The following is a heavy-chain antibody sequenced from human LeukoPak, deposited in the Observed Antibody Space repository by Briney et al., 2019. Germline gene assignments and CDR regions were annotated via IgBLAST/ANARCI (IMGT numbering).Heavy chain of an antibody. J-gene: IGHJ6*02. D-gene: IGHD3-16*01. Sequence: GGSLRLSCATSGFTFSAYSMIWARQAPGKGLEWVASINHNGNVNYYVDSVKGRFTISRDNAKNSLYLQMSNLRAEDTAVYFCARGGGLDVWGQGATVTVSS. V-gene: IGHV3-7*03. CDR1: GFTFSAYS. CDR2: INHNGNVN. CDR3: ARGGGLDV.